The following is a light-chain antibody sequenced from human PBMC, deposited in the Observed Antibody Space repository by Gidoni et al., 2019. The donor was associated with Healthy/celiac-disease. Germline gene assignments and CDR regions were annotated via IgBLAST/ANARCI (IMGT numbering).Light chain of an antibody. CDR3: QQYDSYPRT. V-gene: IGKV1-5*03. CDR1: QSISSW. J-gene: IGKJ1*01. Sequence: DIQMIQFPSTLSASVGDRVTITCRASQSISSWLAWYQQKPGKAPKLLIYHASSLESGVPSRFSGSGSGTEFTLTISSLQPDDFATYYCQQYDSYPRTFGQGTRLEIK. CDR2: HAS.